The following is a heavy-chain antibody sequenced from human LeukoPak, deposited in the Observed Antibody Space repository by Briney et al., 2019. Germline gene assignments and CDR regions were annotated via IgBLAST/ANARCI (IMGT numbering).Heavy chain of an antibody. CDR3: ARVLGITTVRGASYYMDV. CDR1: GGTFSSYA. D-gene: IGHD3-10*01. V-gene: IGHV1-69*05. J-gene: IGHJ6*03. Sequence: SVKVSCKASGGTFSSYAISWVRQAPGQGLEWMGGVIPIFGTANYAQKFQGRVTITTDKSTSTAYMELSSLRSEDTAVYYCARVLGITTVRGASYYMDVWGKGTTVTVSS. CDR2: VIPIFGTA.